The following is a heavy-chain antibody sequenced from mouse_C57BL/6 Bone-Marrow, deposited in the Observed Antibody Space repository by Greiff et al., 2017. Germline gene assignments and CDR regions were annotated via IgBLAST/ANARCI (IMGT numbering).Heavy chain of an antibody. V-gene: IGHV1-64*01. J-gene: IGHJ2*01. Sequence: QVQLQQPGAELVKPGASVKLSCKASGYTFTSYWTHWLKQRPGQGLEWIGMLPPNSGSTNYNEKFKSKAILAVDKSSSTAYMQLRSLTSENAADYCCARWGDYKDYWGRGTTRTCAS. CDR3: ARWGDYKDY. D-gene: IGHD2-4*01. CDR1: GYTFTSYW. CDR2: LPPNSGST.